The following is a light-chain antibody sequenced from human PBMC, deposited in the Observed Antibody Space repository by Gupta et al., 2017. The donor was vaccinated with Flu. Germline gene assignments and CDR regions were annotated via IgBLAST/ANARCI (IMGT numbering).Light chain of an antibody. Sequence: QSALTHPASVSGSPRQSITISSTGTSSDVGGYNYVSWYQHHPGKAPKLMIYEVINRPSGVSNRFSGSKSGNTASLTISGLQAEDEADDYCSSYTSSNSLEFGGGTKLTVL. CDR1: SSDVGGYNY. CDR3: SSYTSSNSLE. CDR2: EVI. V-gene: IGLV2-14*01. J-gene: IGLJ3*02.